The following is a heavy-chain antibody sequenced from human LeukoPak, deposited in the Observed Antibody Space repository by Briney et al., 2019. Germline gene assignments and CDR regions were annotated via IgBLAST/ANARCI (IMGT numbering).Heavy chain of an antibody. CDR2: ISSSGNTI. CDR3: AREIRYCSGSKCYLFDY. V-gene: IGHV3-48*03. CDR1: GFTFSSYE. J-gene: IGHJ4*02. Sequence: GCLRLSCAASGFTFSSYEMNWVRPAPGQGLEWVSYISSSGNTIYSADSVKGRFPNSRDNAKNSLYLQMNSLRAEDTAVYYCAREIRYCSGSKCYLFDYWGQGTLVTVSS. D-gene: IGHD2-15*01.